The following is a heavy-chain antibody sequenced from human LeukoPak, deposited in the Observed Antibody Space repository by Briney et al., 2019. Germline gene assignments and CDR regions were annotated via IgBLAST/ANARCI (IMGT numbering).Heavy chain of an antibody. D-gene: IGHD3-10*01. V-gene: IGHV3-66*01. CDR2: IYSGGST. Sequence: GGSLRLSCAASGFTVSSHYMSWVRQAPGEGLEWVSVIYSGGSTYYADSVKGRFTISRDNSKNTLYLQMNSLRAEDTAVYYCARVKDSGPDDYWGQGTLVTVSS. CDR1: GFTVSSHY. J-gene: IGHJ4*02. CDR3: ARVKDSGPDDY.